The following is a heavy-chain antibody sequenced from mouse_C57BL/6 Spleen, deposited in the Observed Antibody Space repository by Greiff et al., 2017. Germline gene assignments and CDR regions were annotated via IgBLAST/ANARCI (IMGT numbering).Heavy chain of an antibody. CDR1: GFTFSSYA. J-gene: IGHJ4*01. CDR2: ISDGGSYT. V-gene: IGHV5-4*01. Sequence: EVQVVESGGGLVKPGGSLKLSCAASGFTFSSYAMSWVRQTPEKRLEWVATISDGGSYTYYPDNVKGRFTISRDNAKNNLYLQMSHLKSEDTAMYYCARQIYYAYAMDYWGQGTSVTVSS. D-gene: IGHD2-1*01. CDR3: ARQIYYAYAMDY.